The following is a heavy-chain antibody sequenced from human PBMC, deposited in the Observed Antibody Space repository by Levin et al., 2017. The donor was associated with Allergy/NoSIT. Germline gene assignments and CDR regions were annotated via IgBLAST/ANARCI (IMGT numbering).Heavy chain of an antibody. CDR2: ISGSGTYI. Sequence: GGSLRLSCVASGFSLSGYSMNWVRQAPGKGLEWVSTISGSGTYINYIDPVKGRFAISRDDAKNSVYLQMNSLRDEDTAVYYCARDQGLAWGQGVLVTVSS. CDR3: ARDQGLA. CDR1: GFSLSGYS. V-gene: IGHV3-21*04. J-gene: IGHJ5*02.